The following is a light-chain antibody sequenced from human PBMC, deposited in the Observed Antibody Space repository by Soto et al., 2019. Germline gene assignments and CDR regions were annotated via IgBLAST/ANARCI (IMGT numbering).Light chain of an antibody. CDR3: SSYAGAVV. CDR1: SSDVGSYNL. Sequence: QSALTQPASVSGSPGQSITISCTGTSSDVGSYNLVSWYQHHPGKAPKLMIYEGSNRPSGVSTRFSGSKSGNTASLTISGIQAEDEADYYRSSYAGAVVFGGGTKLTVL. V-gene: IGLV2-23*01. J-gene: IGLJ2*01. CDR2: EGS.